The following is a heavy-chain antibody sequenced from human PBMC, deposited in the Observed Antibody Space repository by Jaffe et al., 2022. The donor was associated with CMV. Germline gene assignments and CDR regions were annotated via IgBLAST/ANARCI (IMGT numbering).Heavy chain of an antibody. CDR3: ASLSSGSGWYGINPGYYYGMDV. D-gene: IGHD6-19*01. J-gene: IGHJ6*02. CDR2: INPNSGGT. CDR1: GYTFTGYY. V-gene: IGHV1-2*02. Sequence: QVQLVQSGAEVKKPGASVKVSCKASGYTFTGYYMHWVRQAPGQGLEWMGWINPNSGGTNYAQKFQGRVTMTRDTSISTAYMELSRLRSDDTAVYYCASLSSGSGWYGINPGYYYGMDVWGQGTTVTVSS.